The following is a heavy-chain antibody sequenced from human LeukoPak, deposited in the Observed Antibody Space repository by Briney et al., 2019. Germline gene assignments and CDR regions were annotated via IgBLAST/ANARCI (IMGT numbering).Heavy chain of an antibody. CDR1: GGTFSSYA. CDR3: ARAHFSAYNGSE. Sequence: ASVKVSCKASGGTFSSYAISWVRQAPGQGLEWMGGIIPIFGTANYAQKFQGRVTITADESTSTVYMDLTSLRSEDTAIYYCARAHFSAYNGSEWGQGTLVTVSS. D-gene: IGHD3-10*01. V-gene: IGHV1-69*13. J-gene: IGHJ4*02. CDR2: IIPIFGTA.